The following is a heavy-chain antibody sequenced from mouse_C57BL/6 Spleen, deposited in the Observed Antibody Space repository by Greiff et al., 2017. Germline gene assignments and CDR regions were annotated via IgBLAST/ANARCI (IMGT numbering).Heavy chain of an antibody. CDR2: IYPRSGNT. CDR3: AREDDGYYYAMDS. J-gene: IGHJ4*01. V-gene: IGHV1-81*01. CDR1: GYTFTSYG. D-gene: IGHD2-3*01. Sequence: QVQLQQSGAELARPGASVKLSCKASGYTFTSYGISWVKQRTGQGLEWIGEIYPRSGNTYYNEKFKGKATLTADKSSLPAYLELRSLTSEDSAVYFCAREDDGYYYAMDSWGQGTSATVPS.